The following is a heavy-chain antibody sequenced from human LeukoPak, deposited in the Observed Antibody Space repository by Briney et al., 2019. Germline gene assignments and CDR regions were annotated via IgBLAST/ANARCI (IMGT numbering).Heavy chain of an antibody. D-gene: IGHD6-19*01. J-gene: IGHJ4*02. CDR1: GFTFSTYK. V-gene: IGHV3-23*01. Sequence: PGGSLRLSCAASGFTFSTYKMSWVRQAPGKGLEWVSSVTGSGTSTYVTDSVKDRFTISRDNSKNTLYLQMSSLRAEDTALYYCARGQWLVTSSFDSWGQGTLVTVSS. CDR2: VTGSGTST. CDR3: ARGQWLVTSSFDS.